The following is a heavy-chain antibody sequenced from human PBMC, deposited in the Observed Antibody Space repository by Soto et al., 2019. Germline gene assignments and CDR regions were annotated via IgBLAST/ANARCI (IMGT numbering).Heavy chain of an antibody. D-gene: IGHD4-17*01. CDR1: GDSISSDDYY. CDR3: ARSHDYSAYVFDG. Sequence: QVQLQESGPGVVKPSQTLSLTCTVSGDSISSDDYYWSWIRQPPGKGLEWIGYISYSGTTSYNPSLKSRVLFSVDTSKKQFSLKLTSVTAADTAVYYCARSHDYSAYVFDGWGQGTLVTVSS. J-gene: IGHJ4*02. V-gene: IGHV4-30-4*01. CDR2: ISYSGTT.